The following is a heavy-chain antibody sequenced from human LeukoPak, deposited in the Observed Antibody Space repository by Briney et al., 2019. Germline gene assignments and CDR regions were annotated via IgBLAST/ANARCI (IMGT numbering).Heavy chain of an antibody. D-gene: IGHD3-9*01. CDR2: ISYSGST. V-gene: IGHV4-30-4*07. CDR3: AKLRAYDILTGHRAFFDH. J-gene: IGHJ4*02. CDR1: GGSISSGGHS. Sequence: TLSLTCAVSGGSISSGGHSWSWIRQPPGKGLEWIGYISYSGSTYYNPSLKSRVTISVDTSKNQFSLKLSSVTAADTAVYYCAKLRAYDILTGHRAFFDHWGQGTLVTVSS.